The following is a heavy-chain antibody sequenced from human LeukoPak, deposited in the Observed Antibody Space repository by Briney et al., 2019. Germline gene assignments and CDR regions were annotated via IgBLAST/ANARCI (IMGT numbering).Heavy chain of an antibody. J-gene: IGHJ4*02. D-gene: IGHD3-3*01. Sequence: ASVKVSCKASGYTFTSYYMHWARQAPGQGLEWMGIINSNSGTTTYAPKFQGRVTMTRDTSTSTVYMELSSLRSDDTAVYYCARMVSGFDLWGQGTLVTVSS. CDR2: INSNSGTT. CDR3: ARMVSGFDL. CDR1: GYTFTSYY. V-gene: IGHV1-46*01.